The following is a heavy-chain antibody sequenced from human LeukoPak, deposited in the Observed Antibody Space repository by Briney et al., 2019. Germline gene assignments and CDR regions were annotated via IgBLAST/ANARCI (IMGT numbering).Heavy chain of an antibody. J-gene: IGHJ5*01. CDR3: ARAMYSSGWFDY. Sequence: PSETLSLTCTVSGYSISSGYYWGWIRQPPGKGLEWIGSIYHSGSTYYNPSLKSRVTISVDTSKNQFSLKLRSVTAANTAVYYCARAMYSSGWFDYWGQGTLVTVSS. D-gene: IGHD6-19*01. CDR1: GYSISSGYY. V-gene: IGHV4-38-2*02. CDR2: IYHSGST.